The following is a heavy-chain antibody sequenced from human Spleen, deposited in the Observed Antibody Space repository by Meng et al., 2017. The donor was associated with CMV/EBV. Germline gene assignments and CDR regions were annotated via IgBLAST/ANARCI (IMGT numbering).Heavy chain of an antibody. CDR3: ARALKLWSSHYGMDV. J-gene: IGHJ6*02. Sequence: GGSLRLSCAASGFSFSSYGMNWVRQAPGKGLEWVSYISSSGYTIYYADSVKGRFTISRDNAKNSLYLQMNSLRAEDTAVYYCARALKLWSSHYGMDVWGQGTTVTVSS. D-gene: IGHD5-18*01. V-gene: IGHV3-48*03. CDR1: GFSFSSYG. CDR2: ISSSGYTI.